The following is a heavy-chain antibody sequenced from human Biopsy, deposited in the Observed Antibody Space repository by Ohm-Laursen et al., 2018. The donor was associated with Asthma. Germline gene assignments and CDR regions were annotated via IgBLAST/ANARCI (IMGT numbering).Heavy chain of an antibody. D-gene: IGHD4-23*01. J-gene: IGHJ3*02. Sequence: SLRLSCAASGFTFSSNAMHWVRQAPGKGLEWVTVISYDGNNKYYADSVQGRVTISRDNSKNTLSLQMNSLGAEDTAVYYCARAYGGSFFSGSFDIWGQGTMVTVSS. V-gene: IGHV3-30*14. CDR1: GFTFSSNA. CDR3: ARAYGGSFFSGSFDI. CDR2: ISYDGNNK.